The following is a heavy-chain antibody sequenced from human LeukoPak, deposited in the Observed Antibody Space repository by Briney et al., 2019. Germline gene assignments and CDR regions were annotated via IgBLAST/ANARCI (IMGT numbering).Heavy chain of an antibody. J-gene: IGHJ5*02. CDR3: ARLADRWFDP. Sequence: GESLKISCKGSGYSFTNYWIGWVRQMPGKGLGWMGIIYLGDSDTTYSPSFQGQVTVSADKSISTAYLQWSSLKASDTAIYYCARLADRWFDPWGQGTLVTVSS. CDR1: GYSFTNYW. V-gene: IGHV5-51*01. CDR2: IYLGDSDT.